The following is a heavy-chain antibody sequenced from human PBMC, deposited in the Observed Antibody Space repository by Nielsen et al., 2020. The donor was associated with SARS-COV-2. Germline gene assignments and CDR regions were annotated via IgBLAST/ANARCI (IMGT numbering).Heavy chain of an antibody. D-gene: IGHD3-16*02. J-gene: IGHJ4*02. CDR2: ISYDGSNK. V-gene: IGHV3-30*04. Sequence: RQPPGKGLEWVAVISYDGSNKYYADSVKGRFTISRDNSKNTLYLQMNSLRAEDTAVFYCARGYDYVWGSYRTLVYWGQGTLVTVSS. CDR3: ARGYDYVWGSYRTLVY.